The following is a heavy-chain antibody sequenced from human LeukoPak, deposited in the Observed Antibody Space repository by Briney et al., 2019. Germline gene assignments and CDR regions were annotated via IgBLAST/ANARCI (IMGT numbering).Heavy chain of an antibody. V-gene: IGHV3-23*01. D-gene: IGHD2-21*02. Sequence: PGGSLRLSCAASGFTFSNFAMSWVRQAPGKGLEWVSAISPSSGYTYYADSVKGRFTISRDNSKNTLYLQMNSLRAEDTAVYYCAKDLVGTGAFDIWGQGTMVTVSS. CDR1: GFTFSNFA. CDR2: ISPSSGYT. CDR3: AKDLVGTGAFDI. J-gene: IGHJ3*02.